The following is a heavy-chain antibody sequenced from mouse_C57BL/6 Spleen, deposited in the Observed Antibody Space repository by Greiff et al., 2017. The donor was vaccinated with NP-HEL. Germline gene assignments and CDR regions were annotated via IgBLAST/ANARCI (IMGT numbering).Heavy chain of an antibody. V-gene: IGHV1-15*01. CDR2: IDPETGGT. CDR3: TRSRRGYFDY. Sequence: VQLQQSGAELVRPGASVTLSCKASGYTFTDYEMHWVKQTPVHGLEWIGAIDPETGGTAYNQKFKGKAILTADKSSSTAYMGLRSLTSEDSAVYYCTRSRRGYFDYWGQGTTLTVSS. J-gene: IGHJ2*01. CDR1: GYTFTDYE.